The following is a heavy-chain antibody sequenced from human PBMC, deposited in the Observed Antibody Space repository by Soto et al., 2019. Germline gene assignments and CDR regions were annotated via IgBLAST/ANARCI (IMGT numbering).Heavy chain of an antibody. Sequence: GASVKVSCKASGYTFTSYDINWVRQATGQGLEWMGWMNPNSGNTGYAQKFQGRVTMTRNTSISTAYMELSSLRSEDTAVYYCAINRDVLVPAATYYHYGMAVWGQGTTVTVSS. D-gene: IGHD2-2*01. CDR2: MNPNSGNT. CDR3: AINRDVLVPAATYYHYGMAV. J-gene: IGHJ6*02. CDR1: GYTFTSYD. V-gene: IGHV1-8*01.